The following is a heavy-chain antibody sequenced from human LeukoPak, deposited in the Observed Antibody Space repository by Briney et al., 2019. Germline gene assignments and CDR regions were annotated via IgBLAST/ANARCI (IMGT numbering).Heavy chain of an antibody. CDR1: GFTFSSYG. CDR2: ISSSSSTI. V-gene: IGHV3-48*01. CDR3: ARDSSPDY. Sequence: GRSLRLSCAASGFTFSSYGMHWVRQAPGKGLEWVSYISSSSSTIYYADSVEGRFTISRDNAKNSLYLQMNSLRAEDTGVYYCARDSSPDYWGQGTLVTVSS. D-gene: IGHD6-13*01. J-gene: IGHJ4*02.